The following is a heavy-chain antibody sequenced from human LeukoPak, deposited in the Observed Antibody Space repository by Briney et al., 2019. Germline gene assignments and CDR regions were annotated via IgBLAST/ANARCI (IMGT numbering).Heavy chain of an antibody. J-gene: IGHJ4*02. CDR2: ISYDGSNK. V-gene: IGHV3-30*04. Sequence: QPGRSLRLSCAASGFTFSSYAMHWVRQAPGKGLEWVAVISYDGSNKYYADSVKGRFTISRDNSKNTLYLQMNSLRAADAAVYYCARNRYSYGDYYFDYWGQGTLVTVSS. CDR3: ARNRYSYGDYYFDY. CDR1: GFTFSSYA. D-gene: IGHD5-18*01.